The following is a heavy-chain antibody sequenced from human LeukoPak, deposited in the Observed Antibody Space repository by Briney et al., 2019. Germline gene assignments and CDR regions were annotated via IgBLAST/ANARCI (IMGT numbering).Heavy chain of an antibody. CDR2: INPSSGGT. D-gene: IGHD3-22*01. CDR3: ARDLPHYDSSGYFPPGYYYYYMDV. V-gene: IGHV1-2*02. J-gene: IGHJ6*03. Sequence: ASVKVSCKASGYTFTGYYMHWVRQAPGQGLEWMGWINPSSGGTNYAQKFQGRVTMTRDTSISTAYMELSRLRSDDTAVYYCARDLPHYDSSGYFPPGYYYYYMDVWGKGTTVTVSS. CDR1: GYTFTGYY.